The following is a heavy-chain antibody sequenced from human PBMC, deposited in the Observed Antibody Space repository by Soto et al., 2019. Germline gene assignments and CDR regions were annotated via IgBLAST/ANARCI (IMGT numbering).Heavy chain of an antibody. Sequence: PGGSLRLSCAASGFTFSSYAMSWVRQAPGKGLEWVSAISGSGGSTYYADSVKGRFTISRDNSKNTLYLQMNSLRAEDTAVYYCAKAYYYDSSGFRPPFDYWGQGTLVTVSS. V-gene: IGHV3-23*01. CDR1: GFTFSSYA. J-gene: IGHJ4*02. CDR3: AKAYYYDSSGFRPPFDY. D-gene: IGHD3-22*01. CDR2: ISGSGGST.